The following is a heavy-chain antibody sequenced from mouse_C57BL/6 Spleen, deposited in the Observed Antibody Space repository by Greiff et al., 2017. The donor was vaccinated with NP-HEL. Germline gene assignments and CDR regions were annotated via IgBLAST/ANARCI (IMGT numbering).Heavy chain of an antibody. CDR3: VRESLSYYDYDEFLFAY. D-gene: IGHD2-4*01. CDR1: GFTFNTYA. V-gene: IGHV10-3*01. CDR2: IRSKSSNYAT. J-gene: IGHJ3*01. Sequence: EVKLMESGGGLVQPKGSLKLSCAASGFTFNTYAMHWVRQAPGKGLEWVARIRSKSSNYATYYADSVKDRFTISRDDSQSMLYLQMNNLKSEDTAMYYCVRESLSYYDYDEFLFAYWGQGTLVTVSA.